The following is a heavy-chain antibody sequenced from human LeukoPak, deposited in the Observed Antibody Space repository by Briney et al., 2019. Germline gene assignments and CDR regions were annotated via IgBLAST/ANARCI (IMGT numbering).Heavy chain of an antibody. J-gene: IGHJ4*02. Sequence: SETLSLTCTVSGGSISSSSYYWGWIRQPPGKGLEWIGSIYYSGSTYYNPSLKSRVTISVDTSKNQFPLKLSSVTAADTAVYYCARHPRPVRGPWILDYWGQGTLVTVSS. CDR2: IYYSGST. CDR3: ARHPRPVRGPWILDY. D-gene: IGHD1-1*01. V-gene: IGHV4-39*01. CDR1: GGSISSSSYY.